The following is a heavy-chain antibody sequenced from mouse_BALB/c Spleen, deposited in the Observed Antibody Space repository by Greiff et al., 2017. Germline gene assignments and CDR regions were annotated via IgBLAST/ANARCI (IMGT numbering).Heavy chain of an antibody. J-gene: IGHJ1*01. CDR1: GFTFSDYG. V-gene: IGHV5-15*02. D-gene: IGHD1-1*02. CDR2: ISNLAYSI. Sequence: EVQLQESGGGLVQPGGSRKLSCAASGFTFSDYGMAWVRQAPGKGPEWVAFISNLAYSIYYADTVTGRFTISRENAKNTLYLEMSSLRSEDTAMYYCARDPYGSHWYFDVWGAGTTVTVSS. CDR3: ARDPYGSHWYFDV.